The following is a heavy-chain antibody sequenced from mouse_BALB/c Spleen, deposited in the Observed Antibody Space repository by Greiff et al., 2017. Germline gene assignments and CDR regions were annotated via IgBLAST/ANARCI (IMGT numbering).Heavy chain of an antibody. Sequence: QVQLQQSGPELVKPGASVKMSCKASGYTFTSYTMHWVKQRPGQGLEWIGYINPSSGYTNYNQKFKDKATLTADKSSSTAYMQLSSLTSEDSAVYYCASGDGYYEGFAYWGQGTLVTVSA. D-gene: IGHD2-3*01. CDR1: GYTFTSYT. V-gene: IGHV1S26*01. CDR3: ASGDGYYEGFAY. J-gene: IGHJ3*01. CDR2: INPSSGYT.